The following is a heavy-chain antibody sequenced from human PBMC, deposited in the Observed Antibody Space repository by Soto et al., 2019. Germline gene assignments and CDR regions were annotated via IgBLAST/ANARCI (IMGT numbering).Heavy chain of an antibody. CDR1: GYTFTDHY. CDR3: ARGRTVHFYGMDV. Sequence: QVQLVQSGAEVKKPGASVKVSYVASGYTFTDHYIHWVRQAPGQGLDWMGWINPHSGDTIYAPKFQGRVTLTRDTSISTAYMELSRLRSDDTAVYDCARGRTVHFYGMDVWGQGTTVTVSS. J-gene: IGHJ6*02. D-gene: IGHD4-17*01. CDR2: INPHSGDT. V-gene: IGHV1-2*02.